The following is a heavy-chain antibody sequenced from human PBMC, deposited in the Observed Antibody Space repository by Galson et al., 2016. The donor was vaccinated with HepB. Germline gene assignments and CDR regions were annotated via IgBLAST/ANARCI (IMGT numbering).Heavy chain of an antibody. CDR2: ISGSGGTT. Sequence: SLRLSCAASGFTFSTYTMSWVRQAPGKGLEWVSAISGSGGTTYYADSVKGRFTISRDNSKNALYLQMNSLRAEDTAVYYCAKEILGAASFDYWGQGTLVTVSS. CDR3: AKEILGAASFDY. J-gene: IGHJ4*02. D-gene: IGHD1-26*01. CDR1: GFTFSTYT. V-gene: IGHV3-23*01.